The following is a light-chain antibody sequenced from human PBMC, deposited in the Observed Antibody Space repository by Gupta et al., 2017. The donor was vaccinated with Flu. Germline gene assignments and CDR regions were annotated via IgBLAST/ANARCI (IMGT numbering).Light chain of an antibody. J-gene: IGKJ4*01. CDR3: QQRSNWPLT. V-gene: IGKV3-11*01. Sequence: IVLTQTPATLSLSPGERATLSCRASQSVSSYLAWYQQKLGQAPRLLIYDASNRATGIPARFSGSGSGTDLTLTISSLEPEDFAVYYCQQRSNWPLTFGGGTKVEIK. CDR2: DAS. CDR1: QSVSSY.